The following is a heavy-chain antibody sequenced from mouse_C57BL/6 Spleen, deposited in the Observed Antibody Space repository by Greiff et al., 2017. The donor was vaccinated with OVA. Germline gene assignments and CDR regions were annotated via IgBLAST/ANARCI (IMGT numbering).Heavy chain of an antibody. J-gene: IGHJ4*01. Sequence: QVQLQQSGAELVKPGASVKISCKASGYAFSSYWMNWVKQRPGKGLEWIGQIYPGDGDTNYNGKFKGKATLTADKSSSTAYMQLSSLTSEDSAVYFCAWDYDETTHYAMDYWGQGTSVTVSS. D-gene: IGHD2-4*01. V-gene: IGHV1-80*01. CDR1: GYAFSSYW. CDR2: IYPGDGDT. CDR3: AWDYDETTHYAMDY.